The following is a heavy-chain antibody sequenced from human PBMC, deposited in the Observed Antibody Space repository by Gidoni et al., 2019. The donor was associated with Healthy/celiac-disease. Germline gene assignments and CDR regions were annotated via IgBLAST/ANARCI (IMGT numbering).Heavy chain of an antibody. D-gene: IGHD3-22*01. Sequence: QVQLVESGGGVVQPGRSLRLSCAASGFTSSRYALHWVRQAPGKGLEWVAVISYDGSNKYYADSVKGRFTISRDNSKNTLYLQMNSLRAEDTAVYYCARDDSSGYYYTLPTYYYYGMDVWGQGTTVTVSS. V-gene: IGHV3-30-3*01. CDR3: ARDDSSGYYYTLPTYYYYGMDV. CDR1: GFTSSRYA. CDR2: ISYDGSNK. J-gene: IGHJ6*02.